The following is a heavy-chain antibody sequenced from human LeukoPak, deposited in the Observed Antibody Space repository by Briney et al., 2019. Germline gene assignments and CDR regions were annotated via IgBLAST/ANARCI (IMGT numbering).Heavy chain of an antibody. V-gene: IGHV4-59*12. D-gene: IGHD3-9*01. CDR2: IYDSGTSSPT. Sequence: LSEPLSLTCTVTGGSTTRYYWSWIRQSPEKGLEWIGYIYDSGTSSPTTYNPTFESRVTISLDTSKNQFSLNVSSLTAADTAVYYRAAPPSRHLRYFVYWGQGTLVTVSS. CDR1: GGSTTRYY. J-gene: IGHJ4*02. CDR3: AAPPSRHLRYFVY.